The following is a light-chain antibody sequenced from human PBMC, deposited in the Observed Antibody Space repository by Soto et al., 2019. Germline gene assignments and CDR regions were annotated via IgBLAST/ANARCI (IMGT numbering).Light chain of an antibody. J-gene: IGLJ3*02. CDR1: SSNIGAGFD. Sequence: QAVVTQPPSVSGAPGQRVTISCAGSSSNIGAGFDVHWYQQLPGTAPKLLIYGNNNRPSGVPDRLSGSKSGTSASLAITGLQAEDEADYYCQSYDRLSGWVFGGGTQLTVL. CDR2: GNN. CDR3: QSYDRLSGWV. V-gene: IGLV1-40*01.